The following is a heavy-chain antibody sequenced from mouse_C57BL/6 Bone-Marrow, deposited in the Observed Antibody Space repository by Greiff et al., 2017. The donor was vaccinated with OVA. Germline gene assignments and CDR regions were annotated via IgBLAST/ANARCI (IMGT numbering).Heavy chain of an antibody. D-gene: IGHD1-1*01. J-gene: IGHJ4*01. CDR1: GYTFTSYW. CDR2: IDPSDSEP. V-gene: IGHV1-52*01. CDR3: ARGSSYAMDY. Sequence: VQLQQPGAELVRPGSSVKLSCKASGYTFTSYWMHWVKQRPIQGLEWIGNIDPSDSEPHYNQKFKDKATLTVDKSSSTAYMQLSSLTSEDSAVYYCARGSSYAMDYWGQGTSVTVSS.